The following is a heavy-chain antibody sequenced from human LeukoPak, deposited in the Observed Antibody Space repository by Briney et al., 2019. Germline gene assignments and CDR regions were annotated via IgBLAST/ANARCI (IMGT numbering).Heavy chain of an antibody. CDR2: ISVYNGDT. Sequence: ASVKVSCKASGYTFTIYGISWVRQAPGQGLVWMGWISVYNGDTNYAQKLQGRVTMTRDTSTSTAYMEPRSMRSDATAVYYCARDIRYNWNDFDYWGQGTLVTVSS. V-gene: IGHV1-18*01. D-gene: IGHD1-1*01. J-gene: IGHJ4*02. CDR3: ARDIRYNWNDFDY. CDR1: GYTFTIYG.